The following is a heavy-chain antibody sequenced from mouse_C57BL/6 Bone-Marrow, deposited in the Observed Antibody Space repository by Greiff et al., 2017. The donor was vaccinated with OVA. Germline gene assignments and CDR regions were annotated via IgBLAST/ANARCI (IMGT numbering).Heavy chain of an antibody. V-gene: IGHV1-26*01. D-gene: IGHD1-1*01. CDR1: GYTFTDYY. CDR3: ARSRYYGSRDY. Sequence: EVQLQQPGPELVKPGASVKISCKASGYTFTDYYMNWVKQSHGKSLEWIGDINPNNGGTSYNQKFKGKATLTVDKSSSTAYMELRSLTSEDSAVYYCARSRYYGSRDYWGQGTTLTVSS. CDR2: INPNNGGT. J-gene: IGHJ2*01.